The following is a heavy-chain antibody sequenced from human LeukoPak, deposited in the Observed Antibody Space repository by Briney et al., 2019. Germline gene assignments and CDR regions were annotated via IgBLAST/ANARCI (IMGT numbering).Heavy chain of an antibody. D-gene: IGHD3/OR15-3a*01. Sequence: PGGSLRLSCAASGFTLSDYYMGWIRQAPGKGLEWVSYSSSGSTIYYADFVKGRFAISRDNAKNSLYLQMNSLRAEDTAVYYCARRRDFIDYWGQGTLVAVSS. V-gene: IGHV3-11*01. CDR1: GFTLSDYY. CDR2: SSSGSTI. J-gene: IGHJ4*02. CDR3: ARRRDFIDY.